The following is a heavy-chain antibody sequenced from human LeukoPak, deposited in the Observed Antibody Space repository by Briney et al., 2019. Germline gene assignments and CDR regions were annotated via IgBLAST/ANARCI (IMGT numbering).Heavy chain of an antibody. J-gene: IGHJ4*02. CDR1: GFTVSSNY. D-gene: IGHD3-22*01. V-gene: IGHV3-53*01. CDR3: ARNLYYYDSSNYFYY. CDR2: IYTGGST. Sequence: GGSLRLSCAASGFTVSSNYMSWVRQAPGKGLEWVSVIYTGGSTYYADSVKGRFTISRDNSKNTLYLQMNSLRAEDTAVYYCARNLYYYDSSNYFYYWGQGTLVTVTS.